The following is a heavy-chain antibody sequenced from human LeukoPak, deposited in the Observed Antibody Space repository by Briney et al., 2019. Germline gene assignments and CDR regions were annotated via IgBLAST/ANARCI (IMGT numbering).Heavy chain of an antibody. V-gene: IGHV3-30*18. Sequence: GGSLRLSCAASGFTFSSYSMNWVRQAPGKGLEWVAVISYDGSNKYYADSVKGRFTISRDNSKNTLYLQMNSLRAEDTAVYYCAKDQWRYYGSGSFVDYWGQGTLVTVSS. CDR2: ISYDGSNK. D-gene: IGHD3-10*01. CDR3: AKDQWRYYGSGSFVDY. J-gene: IGHJ4*02. CDR1: GFTFSSYS.